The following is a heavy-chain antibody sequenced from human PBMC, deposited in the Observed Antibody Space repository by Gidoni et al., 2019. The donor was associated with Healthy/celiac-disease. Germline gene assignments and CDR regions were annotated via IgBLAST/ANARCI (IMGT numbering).Heavy chain of an antibody. CDR3: AREKVGATKYWGAFDI. D-gene: IGHD1-26*01. Sequence: QVQLVQSGAEVKKPGASVKVSCKASGYTFTSYGISWVRQAPGQGLEWMGWISAYNGNTNYAQKLQGRVTRTTDTSTSKAYMELRRLRSDDTAVYYCAREKVGATKYWGAFDIWGQGTMVTVSS. J-gene: IGHJ3*02. CDR2: ISAYNGNT. CDR1: GYTFTSYG. V-gene: IGHV1-18*01.